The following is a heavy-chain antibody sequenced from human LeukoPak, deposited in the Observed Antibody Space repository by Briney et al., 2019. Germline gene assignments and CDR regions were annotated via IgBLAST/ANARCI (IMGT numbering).Heavy chain of an antibody. V-gene: IGHV4-39*01. D-gene: IGHD1-1*01. CDR2: LHYSGST. CDR1: GGSITSSSSYN. J-gene: IGHJ5*02. CDR3: ARLPTGYPNWFDA. Sequence: SQTLSLTCTVSGGSITSSSSYNWGWIRQPPGKGVEWIGALHYSGSTYYNPSLQSRVTMSVDTSKNQFSLRLNSVTAADTAVYYCARLPTGYPNWFDAWGQGTLVTVSS.